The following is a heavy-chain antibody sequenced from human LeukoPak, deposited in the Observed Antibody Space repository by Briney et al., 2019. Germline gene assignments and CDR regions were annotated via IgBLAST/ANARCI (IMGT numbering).Heavy chain of an antibody. J-gene: IGHJ4*02. CDR2: IYYSGST. CDR3: GRYDCSGSTCYFDY. CDR1: GGSISTYY. V-gene: IGHV4-59*01. D-gene: IGHD2-15*01. Sequence: SETLSLTCTVSGGSISTYYWTWIRQPPGKGLEWIGYIYYSGSTAYSPSLYSRVTMSADTSKNQFSLNLSSVTAADTAVYYCGRYDCSGSTCYFDYWGQGALVTVSS.